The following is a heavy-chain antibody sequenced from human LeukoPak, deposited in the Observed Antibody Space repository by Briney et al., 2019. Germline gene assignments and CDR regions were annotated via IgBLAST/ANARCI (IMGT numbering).Heavy chain of an antibody. J-gene: IGHJ4*02. D-gene: IGHD1-1*01. Sequence: GGSLRLSCAASGFTFSDYDMQWVRQATGKGLEWVSAIGTAGDTYYTGSVKGRFTISRENAKNSLYLQMNSLRAGDTAVYYCARVAKERVGGVYYFDYWGQGTLVTVSS. V-gene: IGHV3-13*01. CDR3: ARVAKERVGGVYYFDY. CDR2: IGTAGDT. CDR1: GFTFSDYD.